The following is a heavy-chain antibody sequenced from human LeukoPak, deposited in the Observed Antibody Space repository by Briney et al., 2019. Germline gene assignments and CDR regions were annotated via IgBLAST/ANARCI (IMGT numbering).Heavy chain of an antibody. D-gene: IGHD5-18*01. CDR2: IYSVGST. CDR3: ARIGVVQLWLYFDY. CDR1: GFTVSSNY. J-gene: IGHJ4*02. Sequence: PGGSLRLSCAASGFTVSSNYMSWVRQAPGKGLEWGSVIYSVGSTYYADYVKGRFTISRDNSKNTLYLQMNSLRSEDMAVYYCARIGVVQLWLYFDYWGQGTLVTVSS. V-gene: IGHV3-53*01.